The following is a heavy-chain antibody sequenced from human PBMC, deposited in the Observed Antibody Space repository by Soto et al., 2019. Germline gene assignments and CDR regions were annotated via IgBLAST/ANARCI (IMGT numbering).Heavy chain of an antibody. V-gene: IGHV4-4*02. D-gene: IGHD3-22*01. CDR1: GGSISSSNW. CDR3: ARAFPYYYDSSGYYPNWFDP. Sequence: SETLSLTCAVSGGSISSSNWWSWVRQPPGKGLDWIGEIYHSGSTNYNPSLKSRVTISVDKSKNQFSLKLSSVTAADTAVYYCARAFPYYYDSSGYYPNWFDPWGQGTLVTVSS. CDR2: IYHSGST. J-gene: IGHJ5*02.